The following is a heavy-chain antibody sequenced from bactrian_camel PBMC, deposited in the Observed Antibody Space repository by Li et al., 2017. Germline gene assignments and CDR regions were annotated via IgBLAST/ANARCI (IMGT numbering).Heavy chain of an antibody. D-gene: IGHD3*01. CDR1: GYTYNRNC. J-gene: IGHJ6*01. V-gene: IGHV3S1*01. CDR3: AAVEGLCPSEVWVGLEFAY. CDR2: IATGSGNT. Sequence: QVQLVESGGGEVQPGGSLRLSCAASGYTYNRNCMAWFRQAPGKEREGVARIATGSGNTYYADSVKGRFTISQDNAKNTVYLQMNSLKPEDTAMYYCAAVEGLCPSEVWVGLEFAYWGQGTQVTVS.